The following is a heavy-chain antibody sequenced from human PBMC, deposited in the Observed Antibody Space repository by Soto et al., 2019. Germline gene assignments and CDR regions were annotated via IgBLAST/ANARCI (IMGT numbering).Heavy chain of an antibody. CDR3: ARIRRDYDILTGPIARGCMDV. CDR1: GYTFTSYA. CDR2: INAGNGNT. D-gene: IGHD3-9*01. J-gene: IGHJ6*02. Sequence: QVQLVQSGAEVKKPGASVKVSCKASGYTFTSYAMHWVRQAPGQRLEWMGWINAGNGNTKYSQKFQGRVTITRDTSASTAYMELSSLRSEDTAVYYCARIRRDYDILTGPIARGCMDVWGQGTTVTVSS. V-gene: IGHV1-3*01.